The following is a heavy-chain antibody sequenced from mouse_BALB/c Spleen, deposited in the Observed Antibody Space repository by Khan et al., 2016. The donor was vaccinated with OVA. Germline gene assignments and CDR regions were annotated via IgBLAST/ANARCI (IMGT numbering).Heavy chain of an antibody. D-gene: IGHD2-2*01. J-gene: IGHJ3*01. CDR1: GYSFTSYY. Sequence: VQLQQSGPELMKPGASVKLSCKASGYSFTSYYIHWVMESHGKSLEWIGYIDPFSGDTTYNQKFKGKATLTVDKSSSTAYILLSNLTSEDSAVYYCTGHGYVAWFTYWGQGTLVTVSA. CDR2: IDPFSGDT. V-gene: IGHV1S135*01. CDR3: TGHGYVAWFTY.